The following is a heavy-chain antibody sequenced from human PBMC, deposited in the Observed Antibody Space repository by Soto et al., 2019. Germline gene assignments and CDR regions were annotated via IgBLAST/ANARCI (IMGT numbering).Heavy chain of an antibody. CDR1: GDSIISSDFY. J-gene: IGHJ5*02. CDR3: ARHSLALRKNNWFDP. CDR2: IFYLGSS. D-gene: IGHD3-3*02. Sequence: SETLSLTCTVSGDSIISSDFYWGWVRQPPGKGLEWIGSIFYLGSSYYNPSLESRVTMSVDTSKNQFSLRLRSVTAADTALYFCARHSLALRKNNWFDPWGQGIMVTVSS. V-gene: IGHV4-39*01.